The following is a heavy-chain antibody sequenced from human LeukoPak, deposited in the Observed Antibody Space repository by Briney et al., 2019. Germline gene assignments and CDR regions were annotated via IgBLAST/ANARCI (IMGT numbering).Heavy chain of an antibody. CDR2: MNPNSGNT. D-gene: IGHD3-10*01. V-gene: IGHV1-8*01. CDR3: ARESGLYGSGSRY. Sequence: GASVKVSCKASGYTFTSYDINWVRQATGQRLEWMGWMNPNSGNTGYAQKFQGRVTMTRNPSISTAYMELSSLRSEDTAVYYCARESGLYGSGSRYWGQGTLVTVSS. CDR1: GYTFTSYD. J-gene: IGHJ4*02.